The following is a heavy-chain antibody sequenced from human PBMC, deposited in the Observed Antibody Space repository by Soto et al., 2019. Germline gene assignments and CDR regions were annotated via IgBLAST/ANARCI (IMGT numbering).Heavy chain of an antibody. CDR1: GFTFSSYA. CDR3: ARDISSSLNWFDP. D-gene: IGHD6-13*01. CDR2: ISYDGSNK. J-gene: IGHJ5*02. V-gene: IGHV3-30-3*01. Sequence: GGSLRLSCAASGFTFSSYAMHWVRQAPGKGLEWVAVISYDGSNKYYADSVKGRFTISRDNSKNTLYLQMNSLRAEDTAVYYCARDISSSLNWFDPWGQGTLVTVSS.